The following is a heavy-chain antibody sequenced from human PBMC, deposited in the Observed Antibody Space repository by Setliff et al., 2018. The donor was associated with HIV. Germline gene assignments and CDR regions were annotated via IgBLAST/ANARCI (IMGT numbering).Heavy chain of an antibody. V-gene: IGHV4-4*08. CDR2: IYTSGST. D-gene: IGHD3-16*02. J-gene: IGHJ6*03. CDR1: GGSISSYY. CDR3: ARGYPVSYYYYMDV. Sequence: SETLSLTCTVSGGSISSYYWSWIRQPPGKGLEWIGYIYTSGSTYYNPSLKSRVTISVDTSKNQFFLKLSSVTAADTAVYYCARGYPVSYYYYMDVWGKGTTVTVSS.